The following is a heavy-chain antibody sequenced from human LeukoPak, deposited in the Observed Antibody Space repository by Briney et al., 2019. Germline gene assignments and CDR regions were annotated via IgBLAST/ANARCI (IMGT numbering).Heavy chain of an antibody. D-gene: IGHD5-18*01. Sequence: ASVKVSCKASGYTFTSYDINWVRQATGQGLEWMGWMNPNSGNTGYAQKFQGRVTMTRNTSISTAYMELSSLRSEDTAVYYCAMTQGGIHTAMNLYYFDYWGQGTLVTVSS. CDR1: GYTFTSYD. J-gene: IGHJ4*02. CDR2: MNPNSGNT. CDR3: AMTQGGIHTAMNLYYFDY. V-gene: IGHV1-8*01.